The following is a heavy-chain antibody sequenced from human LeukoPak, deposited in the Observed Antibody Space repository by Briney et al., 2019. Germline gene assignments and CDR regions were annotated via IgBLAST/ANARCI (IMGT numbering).Heavy chain of an antibody. CDR3: AREYLAAGTPYYYYGMDV. Sequence: SQTLSLTCTVSGGSISSGDYYWSWIRQPPGKGLEWIGYIYYSGSTYYNPSLKSRVTISVDTSKNQFSLKLSSVTAADTAVYYCAREYLAAGTPYYYYGMDVWGQGTTVTVSS. CDR1: GGSISSGDYY. D-gene: IGHD6-13*01. CDR2: IYYSGST. V-gene: IGHV4-30-4*01. J-gene: IGHJ6*02.